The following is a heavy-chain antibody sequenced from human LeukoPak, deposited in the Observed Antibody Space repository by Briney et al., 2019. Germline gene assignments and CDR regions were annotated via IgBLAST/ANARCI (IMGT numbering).Heavy chain of an antibody. CDR2: ISYDGSNK. D-gene: IGHD3-10*01. Sequence: GRSLRLSCAASGITFSSYGMHWVRQAPGKGLEWVAVISYDGSNKYYADSVKGRFTISRDNSKNTLYLQMNSLRAEDTAVYYCARNGGPLLWFGELLFDYWGQGTLVTVSS. J-gene: IGHJ4*02. V-gene: IGHV3-30*03. CDR3: ARNGGPLLWFGELLFDY. CDR1: GITFSSYG.